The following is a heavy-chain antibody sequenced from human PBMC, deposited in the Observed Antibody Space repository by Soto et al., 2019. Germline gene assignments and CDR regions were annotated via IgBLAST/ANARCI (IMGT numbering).Heavy chain of an antibody. CDR2: IFYTGST. D-gene: IGHD6-19*01. CDR1: SDSIRTTTYY. V-gene: IGHV4-39*01. Sequence: SETLSLTCTVPSDSIRTTTYYWGWVRQPPGKGLQWIGSIFYTGSTYYNPSLKSRVTISVDTSKNQFSLKLNSVTAADTAVYYCARQRSIAVAGLHLGYYFDYWGQGTLVTVSS. CDR3: ARQRSIAVAGLHLGYYFDY. J-gene: IGHJ4*02.